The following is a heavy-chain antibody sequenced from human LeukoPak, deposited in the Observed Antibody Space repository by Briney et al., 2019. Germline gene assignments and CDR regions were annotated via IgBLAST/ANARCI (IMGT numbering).Heavy chain of an antibody. Sequence: PGGSLRLSCVGSGFTFSNYSLNLVRQAPGKGLELVSSISKGSGYIYQTDSVKGRFTISRDNAKNSLFLEMNSLRVEDTAVYYCVRDMGRESIFDYWGQGTLVTVSS. CDR1: GFTFSNYS. J-gene: IGHJ4*02. V-gene: IGHV3-21*01. CDR2: ISKGSGYI. CDR3: VRDMGRESIFDY.